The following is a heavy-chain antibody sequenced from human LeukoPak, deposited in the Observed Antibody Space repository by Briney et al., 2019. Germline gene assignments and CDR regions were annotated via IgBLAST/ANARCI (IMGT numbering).Heavy chain of an antibody. Sequence: KPSETLSLTCTVSGGSIRSYYWTWIRQPPGKGLERIGYMYYTGSTKYNPSLKSRVSISVDTSKNQFSLTLTSVTAADTAVYYCAAVVVSGTPYFDYRGQGTLVTVSS. D-gene: IGHD2-21*02. V-gene: IGHV4-59*03. CDR3: AAVVVSGTPYFDY. CDR1: GGSIRSYY. J-gene: IGHJ4*02. CDR2: MYYTGST.